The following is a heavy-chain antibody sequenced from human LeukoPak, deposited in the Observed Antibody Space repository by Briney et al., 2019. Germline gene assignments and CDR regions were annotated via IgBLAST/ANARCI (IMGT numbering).Heavy chain of an antibody. V-gene: IGHV1-18*01. CDR3: AGGLLWSNSVFDY. CDR2: ISAYNGNT. Sequence: ASVKVSCKASGYTFTSYGISWVRQAPGQGLEWMGWISAYNGNTNYAQKFQGRVTITRDTSISTAYMELSSLRSEDTAVYYCAGGLLWSNSVFDYWGQGTLVTVSS. D-gene: IGHD4-23*01. J-gene: IGHJ4*02. CDR1: GYTFTSYG.